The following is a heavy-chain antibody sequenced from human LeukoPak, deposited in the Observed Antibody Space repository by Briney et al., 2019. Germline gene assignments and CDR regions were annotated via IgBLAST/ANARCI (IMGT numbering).Heavy chain of an antibody. CDR2: ISGSGGST. CDR1: GFTFSSYA. J-gene: IGHJ4*02. D-gene: IGHD6-13*01. Sequence: GGSLRLSCAASGFTFSSYAMSWVRQAPGKGLEWVSAISGSGGSTYYADSVKGRFTISRDNSKNTLYLQMNSLRAEDTAVYYCAKDYVAYSSSRIPFDYWGQGTLVTVSS. V-gene: IGHV3-23*01. CDR3: AKDYVAYSSSRIPFDY.